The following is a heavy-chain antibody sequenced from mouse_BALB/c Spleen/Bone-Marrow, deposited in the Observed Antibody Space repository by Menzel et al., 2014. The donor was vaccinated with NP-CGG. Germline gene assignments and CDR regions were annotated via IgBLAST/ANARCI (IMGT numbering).Heavy chain of an antibody. V-gene: IGHV5-15*02. CDR1: GFTFSDYG. CDR2: ISNLAYSI. D-gene: IGHD1-1*01. Sequence: EVHLVESGGGLVQPGGSRKLSCAASGFTFSDYGMAWVRQAPGKGPEWVAFISNLAYSIYYTDTVTGRFTISRENAKNTLYLEMSSLRSEDTAMDYCARALGYGSSFDYWGQGTTLTVSS. J-gene: IGHJ2*01. CDR3: ARALGYGSSFDY.